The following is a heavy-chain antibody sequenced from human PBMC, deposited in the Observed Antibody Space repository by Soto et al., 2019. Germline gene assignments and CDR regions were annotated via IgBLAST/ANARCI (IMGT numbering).Heavy chain of an antibody. CDR1: GGSFSGYY. V-gene: IGHV4-34*01. CDR3: ATANWSLHDFGP. CDR2: INHSGST. J-gene: IGHJ5*02. D-gene: IGHD1-1*01. Sequence: QVRLQQWGTGLLKSSETLSLTCAVYGGSFSGYYWSWLRQPPGKGLEWIGEINHSGSTNYNPSLKSRVTISVDTSNNQFSLKLTSITAADTGVYYCATANWSLHDFGPWGQGTLVTVSS.